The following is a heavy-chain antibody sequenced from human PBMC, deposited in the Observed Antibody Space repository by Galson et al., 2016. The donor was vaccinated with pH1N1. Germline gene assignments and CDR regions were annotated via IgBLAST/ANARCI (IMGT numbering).Heavy chain of an antibody. J-gene: IGHJ4*02. CDR1: GVSVNSPTYY. V-gene: IGHV4-61*02. CDR3: AREADSSDSTGYYYKTFDY. CDR2: FHTSGST. Sequence: TLSLTCTVSGVSVNSPTYYWSWIRQPAGKGLEWIGRFHTSGSTNYKPSLNSPVTISLDASNNQSSLKLTSVTAADTAVYYCAREADSSDSTGYYYKTFDYWGQGILVTVSS. D-gene: IGHD3-22*01.